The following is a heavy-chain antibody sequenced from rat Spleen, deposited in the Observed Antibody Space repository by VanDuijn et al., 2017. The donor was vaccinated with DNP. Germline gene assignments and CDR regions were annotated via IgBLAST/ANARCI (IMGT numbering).Heavy chain of an antibody. CDR3: TTDNYSAPFDY. CDR1: GFTFSNSG. J-gene: IGHJ2*01. D-gene: IGHD1-8*01. V-gene: IGHV5-19*01. Sequence: EVQLVESGGGLVQPGRSLKLSCAASGFTFSNSGMAWVRQAPKKGLEWVATITASSGTTYYRESVKGRFTISTDNEKNTLYLQMDSLRSEDTATYYCTTDNYSAPFDYWGQGVMVTVSS. CDR2: ITASSGTT.